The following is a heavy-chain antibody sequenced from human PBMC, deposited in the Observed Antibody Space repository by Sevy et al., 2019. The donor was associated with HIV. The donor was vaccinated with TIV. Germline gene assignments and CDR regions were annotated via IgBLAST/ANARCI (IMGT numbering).Heavy chain of an antibody. D-gene: IGHD6-6*01. CDR3: ARVPYSGSYYYYYGMDV. Sequence: GGSLRLSCAASGFTFSSYWMSWVRQAPGKGLEWVANIKQDGSEKYYVDSVKGRFTISRDNAKNSLYLQMNSLRAEDTAVYYCARVPYSGSYYYYYGMDVWGQGTTVTVSS. J-gene: IGHJ6*02. V-gene: IGHV3-7*01. CDR1: GFTFSSYW. CDR2: IKQDGSEK.